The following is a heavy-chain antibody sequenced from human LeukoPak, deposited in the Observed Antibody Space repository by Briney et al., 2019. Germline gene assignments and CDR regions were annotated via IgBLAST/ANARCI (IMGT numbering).Heavy chain of an antibody. CDR2: IYYSGST. J-gene: IGHJ4*02. CDR1: GGSINSYY. CDR3: ARDSLRHPLDY. Sequence: TSETLSLTCTVSGGSINSYYWSWIRQPPGKGLEWIAYIYYSGSTSYNPSLKSRVTISVDTSKNQFSLKLSSVTAADTAVYYCARDSLRHPLDYWGQGTLVTVSS. V-gene: IGHV4-59*12.